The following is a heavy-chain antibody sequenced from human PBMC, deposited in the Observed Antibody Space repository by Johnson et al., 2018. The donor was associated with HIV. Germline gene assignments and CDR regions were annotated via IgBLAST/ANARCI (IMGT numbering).Heavy chain of an antibody. CDR1: GFTFSHAW. V-gene: IGHV3-15*01. J-gene: IGHJ3*02. Sequence: MQLVESGGGLVKPGGSLRLSCAASGFTFSHAWMSWVRQAPGTGLEWVGRIKRKANGGTTDYAAPVKGRFPISRDNSKNTLYLQMNSLRAEDTAVYYCAKVLVYADPDDAFDIWGQGTMVTVSS. CDR3: AKVLVYADPDDAFDI. CDR2: IKRKANGGTT. D-gene: IGHD2-8*01.